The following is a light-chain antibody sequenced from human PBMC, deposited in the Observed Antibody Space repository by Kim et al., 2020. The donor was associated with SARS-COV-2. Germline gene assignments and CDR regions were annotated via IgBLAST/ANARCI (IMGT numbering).Light chain of an antibody. Sequence: GHSITIISTGTRSNMGSYNYGSWNQQHPGKAPQLMIYDVKKRPSGISSRFSGSKSGSAASLTISGLQAEDEADYYCSSFTTRSTLVFGGGTKVTVL. V-gene: IGLV2-14*03. CDR3: SSFTTRSTLV. CDR2: DVK. J-gene: IGLJ3*02. CDR1: RSNMGSYNY.